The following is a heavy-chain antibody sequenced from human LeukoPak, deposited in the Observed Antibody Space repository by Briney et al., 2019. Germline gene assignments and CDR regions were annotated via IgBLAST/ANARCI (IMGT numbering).Heavy chain of an antibody. CDR3: ARENLRLTAMVDY. CDR2: IYSGGST. J-gene: IGHJ4*02. Sequence: PGGSLRLSCAASGFTVSSNYMSWVRQAPGKGLEWVSVIYSGGSTYYADSVKGRFTISRDNSKNTLYLQMNSLRAEDTAVYYCARENLRLTAMVDYWGQGTLVTVSS. CDR1: GFTVSSNY. D-gene: IGHD5-18*01. V-gene: IGHV3-66*01.